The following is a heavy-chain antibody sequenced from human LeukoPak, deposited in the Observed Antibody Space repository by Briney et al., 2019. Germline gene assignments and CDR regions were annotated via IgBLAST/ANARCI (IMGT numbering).Heavy chain of an antibody. CDR3: AHKPWGPHYFDY. Sequence: ESGRTLGQPTQTFTLTCTFFGFSRSTRGMGVGWVRQPAGKALEGLTLLYCDDAKRYSPSLKSRLTITKVPSKRQVVLTMTNMDPVGTATYYCAHKPWGPHYFDYWGEGTLVSVSS. J-gene: IGHJ4*02. CDR1: GFSRSTRGMG. V-gene: IGHV2-5*02. D-gene: IGHD7-27*01. CDR2: LYCDDAK.